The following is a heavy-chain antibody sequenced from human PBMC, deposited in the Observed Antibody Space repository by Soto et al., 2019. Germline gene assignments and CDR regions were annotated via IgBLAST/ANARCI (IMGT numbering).Heavy chain of an antibody. Sequence: QVQLVESGGGVVQPGRSLRLSCAASGFTFSSYGMHWVRQAPGKGLEWVAVISYDGSNKYYAESVKGRFTISRDNSKNTLYLQMNSLRAEDTAVYYCAKDRGHLEPLSWFDYWGQGTLVTVSS. D-gene: IGHD1-1*01. CDR3: AKDRGHLEPLSWFDY. CDR1: GFTFSSYG. V-gene: IGHV3-30*18. J-gene: IGHJ4*02. CDR2: ISYDGSNK.